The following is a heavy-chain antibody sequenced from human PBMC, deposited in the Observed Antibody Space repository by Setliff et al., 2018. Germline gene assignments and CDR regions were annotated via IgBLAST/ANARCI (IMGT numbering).Heavy chain of an antibody. CDR3: VRDAGDGYGVDAYAGGGFDI. CDR1: GSAISSGHY. V-gene: IGHV4-38-2*02. D-gene: IGHD4-17*01. Sequence: SETLSLTCAVSGSAISSGHYWGWIRQPLGKGLEWIGSFRPSGKTYYNPSLKSRVTISVDTSKKHFSLKLTSVTAADTAVYYCVRDAGDGYGVDAYAGGGFDIWGQGTVVTVSS. J-gene: IGHJ3*02. CDR2: FRPSGKT.